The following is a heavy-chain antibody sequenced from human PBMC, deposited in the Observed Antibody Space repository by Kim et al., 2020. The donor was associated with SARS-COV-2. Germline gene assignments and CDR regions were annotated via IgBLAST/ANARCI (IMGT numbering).Heavy chain of an antibody. CDR3: ARDPQTDYYGSGTTLYYYGMDV. J-gene: IGHJ6*02. D-gene: IGHD3-10*01. CDR2: IYHSGST. CDR1: GGSISSSNW. V-gene: IGHV4-4*02. Sequence: SETLSLTCAVSGGSISSSNWWSWVRQPPGKGLEWIGEIYHSGSTNYNPSLKSRVTISVDKSKNQFSLKLSSVTAADTAVYYCARDPQTDYYGSGTTLYYYGMDVWGQGTTVTVSS.